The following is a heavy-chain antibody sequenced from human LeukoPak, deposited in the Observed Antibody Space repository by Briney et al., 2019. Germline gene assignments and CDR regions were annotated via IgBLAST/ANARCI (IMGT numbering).Heavy chain of an antibody. CDR1: GGSISTFY. J-gene: IGHJ4*02. CDR3: ASEYYYDTSGYYSLAY. V-gene: IGHV4-4*07. D-gene: IGHD3-22*01. CDR2: MYTSGRT. Sequence: SETLSLTCTVSGGSISTFYWSWIRQPAGKGLEWIGRMYTSGRTNYNPSLKSRITMSLDTSKNLFSLKLNSVTAAVTAVYYCASEYYYDTSGYYSLAYWGQGTLVTVSS.